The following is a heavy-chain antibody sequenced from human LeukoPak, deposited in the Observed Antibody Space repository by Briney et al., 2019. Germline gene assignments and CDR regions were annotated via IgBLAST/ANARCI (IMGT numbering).Heavy chain of an antibody. CDR2: IRRKAYGATT. CDR3: TCDSGSYRFDS. J-gene: IGHJ4*02. V-gene: IGHV3-49*04. D-gene: IGHD3-22*01. Sequence: GGSLRLSCTASGFTFGDYAMSWVRQAPGKGREWISLIRRKAYGATTEYAASVKGRFTISRDDSKSIAYLQMNSLKTEDTAIYYCTCDSGSYRFDSWGQGTLVTVSS. CDR1: GFTFGDYA.